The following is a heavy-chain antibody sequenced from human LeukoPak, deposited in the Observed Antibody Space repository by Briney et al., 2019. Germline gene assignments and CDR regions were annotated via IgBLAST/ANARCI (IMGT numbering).Heavy chain of an antibody. Sequence: GGSLRLSCAASGFTFSSYWMSWVRQAPGKGLEWVANIKQDGSEKYYVDSVKGRFTISRDNAKNSLYLQMNSLRAEDTAVYYCARAPIAVAGTTGLDYFDYWGQGTLVTVSS. J-gene: IGHJ4*02. CDR2: IKQDGSEK. CDR3: ARAPIAVAGTTGLDYFDY. V-gene: IGHV3-7*01. CDR1: GFTFSSYW. D-gene: IGHD6-19*01.